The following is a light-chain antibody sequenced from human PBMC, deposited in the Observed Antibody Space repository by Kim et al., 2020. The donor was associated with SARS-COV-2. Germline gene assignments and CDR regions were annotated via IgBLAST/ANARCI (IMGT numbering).Light chain of an antibody. J-gene: IGKJ2*03. CDR3: QQANSFPYS. CDR2: QAS. Sequence: SESVGDRVTITCRASQTLGSWLAWYQQKPNKAPKLLIYQASTLQTGVPSRFSGSRSGTEFTLTISSLQPDDFATYYCQQANSFPYSFGQGTKLEI. CDR1: QTLGSW. V-gene: IGKV1-5*03.